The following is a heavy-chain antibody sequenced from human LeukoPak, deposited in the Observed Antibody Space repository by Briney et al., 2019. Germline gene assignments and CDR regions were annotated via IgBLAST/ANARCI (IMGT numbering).Heavy chain of an antibody. V-gene: IGHV1-2*06. CDR2: INPNSGGT. CDR1: GYTFTCYY. J-gene: IGHJ6*03. CDR3: ATPSGGYCSSTSCHTRGYYYYMDV. Sequence: ASVKVSCKASGYTFTCYYMHWVRQAPGQGLEWMGRINPNSGGTNYAQKVQGRVTMTRDTSISTAYMELSRLRSDDTAVYYCATPSGGYCSSTSCHTRGYYYYMDVWGKGTTVTVSS. D-gene: IGHD2-2*02.